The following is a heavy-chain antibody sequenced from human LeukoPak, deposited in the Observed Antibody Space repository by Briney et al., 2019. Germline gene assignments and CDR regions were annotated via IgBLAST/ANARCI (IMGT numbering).Heavy chain of an antibody. V-gene: IGHV4-39*07. CDR2: IYYSGTT. CDR1: GGSISSSSYS. J-gene: IGHJ5*02. CDR3: ARVGRGNWFDP. Sequence: PSETLSLTCTVSGGSISSSSYSWGWIRQPPGKGLEWIGNIYYSGTTYYNPSLKSRVTISVDTSKNQFSLKLSSVTAADAAVYYCARVGRGNWFDPWGQGTLVTVSS.